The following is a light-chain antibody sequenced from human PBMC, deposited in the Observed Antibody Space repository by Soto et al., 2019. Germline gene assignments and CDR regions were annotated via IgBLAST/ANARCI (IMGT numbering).Light chain of an antibody. J-gene: IGKJ3*01. CDR2: GAS. V-gene: IGKV3-15*01. CDR3: XXXXDWPPAFT. CDR1: QSLSRN. Sequence: EILMTQSPATLSVSPGERATLSCRASQSLSRNLAWYQQKPGQAPRLLIYGASTRASGIPARFSGSGSGTEFTLTISSLQSEDFALXXXXXXXDWPPAFTFGPGTKVDL.